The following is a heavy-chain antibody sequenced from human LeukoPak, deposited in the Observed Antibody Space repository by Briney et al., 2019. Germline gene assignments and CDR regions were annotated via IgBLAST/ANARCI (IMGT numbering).Heavy chain of an antibody. CDR3: ARGGAHDY. J-gene: IGHJ4*02. V-gene: IGHV4-39*07. Sequence: SETLSLTCTVSGGSISSGGYYWSWIRQPPGKGLEWIGEINHSGSTNYNPSLKSRVTISVDTSKNQFSLKLSSVTAADTAVYYCARGGAHDYWGQGTLSPSPQ. CDR2: INHSGST. D-gene: IGHD3-16*01. CDR1: GGSISSGGYY.